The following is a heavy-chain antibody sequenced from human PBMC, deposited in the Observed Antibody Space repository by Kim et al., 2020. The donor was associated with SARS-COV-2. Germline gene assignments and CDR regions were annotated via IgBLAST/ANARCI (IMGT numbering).Heavy chain of an antibody. J-gene: IGHJ1*01. CDR3: ARGSAGYYYDDSDFHH. CDR1: GFTFNNYY. D-gene: IGHD3-22*01. V-gene: IGHV3-11*01. Sequence: GGSLRLSCAASGFTFNNYYMSWIRQAPGKGLEWVSYISSGSSTIYYADSVKGRFTISRDNAKSSLYLQMNSLRADDTAVYYCARGSAGYYYDDSDFHHWGQGTLVTVSS. CDR2: ISSGSSTI.